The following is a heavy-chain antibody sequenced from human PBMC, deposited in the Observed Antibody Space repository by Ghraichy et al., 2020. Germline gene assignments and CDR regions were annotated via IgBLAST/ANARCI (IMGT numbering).Heavy chain of an antibody. CDR3: VKDMVGPRDS. V-gene: IGHV3-74*01. D-gene: IGHD1-26*01. CDR1: GFSFSSYW. Sequence: GGSLRLSCAASGFSFSSYWMHWVRQVPGKGLVWVSRINEAGSVINHADSVKGRFTISRDNAQSTLYLQMNSLRAEDTAVYYCVKDMVGPRDSWGQETLVTVSS. CDR2: INEAGSVI. J-gene: IGHJ4*02.